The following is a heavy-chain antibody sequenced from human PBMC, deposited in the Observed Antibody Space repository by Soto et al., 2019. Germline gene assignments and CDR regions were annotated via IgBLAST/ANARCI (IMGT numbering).Heavy chain of an antibody. Sequence: PGESLKVSCKGSGYSFTNYWISWVRQMPGKGLEWMGRIDPSDSYTNYSPSFQGHVTISADKSINTAYLQWGSLKASDTAMCFCASGGRYSSGWYDAFDIWGQGTMVTVSS. CDR1: GYSFTNYW. J-gene: IGHJ3*02. CDR3: ASGGRYSSGWYDAFDI. D-gene: IGHD6-19*01. V-gene: IGHV5-10-1*01. CDR2: IDPSDSYT.